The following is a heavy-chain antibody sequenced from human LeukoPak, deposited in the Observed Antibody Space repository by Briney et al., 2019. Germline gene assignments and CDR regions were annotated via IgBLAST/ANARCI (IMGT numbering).Heavy chain of an antibody. CDR2: ISYDGSNK. V-gene: IGHV3-30-3*01. D-gene: IGHD6-13*01. Sequence: GRSLRLSCAASGFTFSSYAMHWVRQAPGKGLEWVAVISYDGSNKYYADSVKGRFTISRDNSKNTLYLQMNSLRAEDTAVYYCARDKRAAAVNRGDYWGQGTLVTVSS. CDR1: GFTFSSYA. CDR3: ARDKRAAAVNRGDY. J-gene: IGHJ4*02.